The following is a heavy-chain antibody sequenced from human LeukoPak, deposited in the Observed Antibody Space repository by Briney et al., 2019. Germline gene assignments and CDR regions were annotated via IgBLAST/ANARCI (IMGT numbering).Heavy chain of an antibody. CDR2: IYYSGST. D-gene: IGHD2-2*01. J-gene: IGHJ4*02. Sequence: SETLSLTCTVSGGSISSYYWSWVRQPAGEGREWVGSIYYSGSTYYNPSLKSRVTISVDTSKNQFSLKLSSVTAADTAVYYCARQLVVPAAMTHYCDFGREGPLVTVSS. V-gene: IGHV4-59*05. CDR1: GGSISSYY. CDR3: ARQLVVPAAMTHYCDF.